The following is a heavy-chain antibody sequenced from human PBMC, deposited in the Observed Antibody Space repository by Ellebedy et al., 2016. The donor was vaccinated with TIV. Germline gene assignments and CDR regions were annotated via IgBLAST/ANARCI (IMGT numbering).Heavy chain of an antibody. J-gene: IGHJ4*03. CDR1: GFTFSDYW. CDR3: ARDQGWAYPGSTRFDY. D-gene: IGHD3-10*01. Sequence: PGGSLRLSCAASGFTFSDYWKSRVRKAPGKGLEWVANIKQDGSEKWYVDSVKGRFTIARDNAKNSLYLQMTSLRAEDTAVYYCARDQGWAYPGSTRFDYWGQGTLVTVSS. V-gene: IGHV3-7*01. CDR2: IKQDGSEK.